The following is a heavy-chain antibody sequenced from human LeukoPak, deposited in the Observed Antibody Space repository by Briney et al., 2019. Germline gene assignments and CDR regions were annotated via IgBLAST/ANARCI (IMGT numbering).Heavy chain of an antibody. Sequence: TSETLPLTCTVSGGSISSYYWSWIRQPPGKGLEWIGYIYYSGSTNYNPSLKSRVTISVDTSKNQFSLKLSSVTAADTAVYNCARGYSSRKPLDYWGQGTLVTVSS. CDR3: ARGYSSRKPLDY. D-gene: IGHD6-13*01. V-gene: IGHV4-59*01. CDR1: GGSISSYY. CDR2: IYYSGST. J-gene: IGHJ4*02.